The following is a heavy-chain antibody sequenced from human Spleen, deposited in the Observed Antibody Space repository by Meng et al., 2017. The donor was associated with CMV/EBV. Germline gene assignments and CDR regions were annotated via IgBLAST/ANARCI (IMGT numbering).Heavy chain of an antibody. J-gene: IGHJ4*02. Sequence: GESLKIYCAASGFTFSKYAMHWVRQAPGKGLEWLAYIRHDGSNKYYADSLKGRLTISRDNSKNTLYIQVNSLRTEDTAVYYCAKSIVKGGTGRFDSWGQGTLVTVSS. CDR2: IRHDGSNK. D-gene: IGHD1-26*01. CDR3: AKSIVKGGTGRFDS. V-gene: IGHV3-30*02. CDR1: GFTFSKYA.